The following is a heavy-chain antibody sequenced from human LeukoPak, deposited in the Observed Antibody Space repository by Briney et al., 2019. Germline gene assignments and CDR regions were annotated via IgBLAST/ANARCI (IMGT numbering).Heavy chain of an antibody. CDR2: ISSSGSTI. D-gene: IGHD1-7*01. CDR3: ARDITSWNYDRGPFDY. CDR1: GFTFSSYE. J-gene: IGHJ4*02. V-gene: IGHV3-48*03. Sequence: GGSLRLSCAASGFTFSSYEMNWVRQAPGKGLEWVSYISSSGSTIYYADSVKGRFTISRDNAKNSLYLQMNSLRAEGTAVYYCARDITSWNYDRGPFDYWGQGTLVTVSS.